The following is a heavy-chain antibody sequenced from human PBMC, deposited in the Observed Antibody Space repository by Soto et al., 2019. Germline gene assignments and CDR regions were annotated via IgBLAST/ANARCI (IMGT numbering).Heavy chain of an antibody. D-gene: IGHD3-9*01. Sequence: QVRLQESVQGLVRPSQTLSLICTVSGTSIRHDNFYWSFLRQRPGTGLEWLGYISYGGITFYNPSLESRIFMSVDPSNNKFSLNLKSVTAADTAMYYCARALDGVVTGRGAFAVWGPGTLVTVSS. V-gene: IGHV4-30-4*08. CDR2: ISYGGIT. CDR3: ARALDGVVTGRGAFAV. J-gene: IGHJ3*01. CDR1: GTSIRHDNFY.